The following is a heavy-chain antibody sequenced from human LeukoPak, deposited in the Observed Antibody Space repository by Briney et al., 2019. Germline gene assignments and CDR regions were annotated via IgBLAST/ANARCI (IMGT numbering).Heavy chain of an antibody. J-gene: IGHJ6*04. CDR3: ARASTFRFGEPLSYGMDV. V-gene: IGHV1-3*01. D-gene: IGHD3-10*01. CDR1: GYTFTSYA. CDR2: INAGNGNT. Sequence: ASVKVSCKASGYTFTSYAMHWVRQAPGQRLEWMGWINAGNGNTKYSQKFQGRVTITRDTSASTAYMGLSSLRSEDTAVYYCARASTFRFGEPLSYGMDVWGKGTTVTVSS.